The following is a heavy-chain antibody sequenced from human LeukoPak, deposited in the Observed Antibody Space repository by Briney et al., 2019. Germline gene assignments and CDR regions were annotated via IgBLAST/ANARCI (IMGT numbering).Heavy chain of an antibody. Sequence: GGSLRLSCAASGFTFSNYEMNWVRQAPGKGLEWVSYISSSGSTIYYADSVKGRFTISRDNAKRLMYLQMNSLRAEDTAVYYCAKCARIDWLPIDYWGQGTLVTVS. CDR2: ISSSGSTI. D-gene: IGHD3-9*01. J-gene: IGHJ4*02. CDR1: GFTFSNYE. CDR3: AKCARIDWLPIDY. V-gene: IGHV3-48*03.